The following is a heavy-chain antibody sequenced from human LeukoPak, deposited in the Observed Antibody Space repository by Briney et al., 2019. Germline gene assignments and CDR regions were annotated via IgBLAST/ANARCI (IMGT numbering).Heavy chain of an antibody. D-gene: IGHD4-11*01. J-gene: IGHJ4*02. CDR2: ICHSGST. V-gene: IGHV4-38-2*01. Sequence: PSETLSLTCAVSGYSISSGYYWGWIRQPSGKGLEWIGSICHSGSTYYNPSLKSRVTISVDTSKNQFSLKLRSVTAADTALYYCTRHTGYISGQYSNYEDSWGQGTLVTVSS. CDR1: GYSISSGYY. CDR3: TRHTGYISGQYSNYEDS.